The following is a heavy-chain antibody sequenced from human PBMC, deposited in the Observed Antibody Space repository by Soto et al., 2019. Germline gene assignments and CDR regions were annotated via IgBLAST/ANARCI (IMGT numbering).Heavy chain of an antibody. D-gene: IGHD6-13*01. J-gene: IGHJ6*02. V-gene: IGHV3-30*18. Sequence: QTGGSLRLSCAASGFTFSSYGMHWVRQAPGKGLEWVAVISYDGSNKYYADSVKGRFTISRDNSKNTLYLQMNSLRAEDTAVYYCAKGREAASYGMDVWGQGTTVTVS. CDR3: AKGREAASYGMDV. CDR1: GFTFSSYG. CDR2: ISYDGSNK.